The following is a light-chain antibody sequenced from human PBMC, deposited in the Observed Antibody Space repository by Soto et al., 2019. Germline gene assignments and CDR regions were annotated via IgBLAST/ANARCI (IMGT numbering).Light chain of an antibody. CDR2: EVT. V-gene: IGLV2-8*01. CDR1: SSDVGSYNY. Sequence: QSALTQPPSASGSPGQSVTISCTGTSSDVGSYNYVSWYQQYPGKAPKVMIYEVTKRPSGVPDRFSGSKSGNTAPLTVSGVQAEDEADYYCPSYAGSNNHVFGNGTKPTLL. J-gene: IGLJ1*01. CDR3: PSYAGSNNHV.